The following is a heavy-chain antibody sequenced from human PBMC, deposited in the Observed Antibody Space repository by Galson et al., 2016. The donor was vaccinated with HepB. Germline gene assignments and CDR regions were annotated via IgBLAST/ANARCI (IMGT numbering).Heavy chain of an antibody. Sequence: SETLSLTCAVSGASINSSSYYWGWIRQPPGKGLEWIGKIYNSDSTFYNPSLKSRVTISVDTSKNQFSLQLSSVTAADTAVYYCARTAARLYFGSWSQGTLVAVSS. CDR1: GASINSSSYY. CDR3: ARTAARLYFGS. CDR2: IYNSDST. J-gene: IGHJ4*01. D-gene: IGHD6-6*01. V-gene: IGHV4-39*01.